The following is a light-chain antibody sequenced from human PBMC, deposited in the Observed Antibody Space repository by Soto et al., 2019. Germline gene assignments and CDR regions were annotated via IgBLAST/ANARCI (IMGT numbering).Light chain of an antibody. Sequence: QSVLTPPPSAYGSPGQSVTISCTGTSSDVGGYNYVSWYQQHPGKAPKLMIYEVSKRPSGVPDRFSGSKSGNTASLTVSGLQAEDEADYYCTSYAGSNNFFYVFGTGTKVTVL. J-gene: IGLJ1*01. CDR2: EVS. CDR1: SSDVGGYNY. V-gene: IGLV2-8*01. CDR3: TSYAGSNNFFYV.